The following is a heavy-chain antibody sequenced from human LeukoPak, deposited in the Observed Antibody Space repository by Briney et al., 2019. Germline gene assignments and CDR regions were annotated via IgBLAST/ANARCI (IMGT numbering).Heavy chain of an antibody. CDR1: GGSISTYY. V-gene: IGHV4-59*01. J-gene: IGHJ3*02. CDR2: IYYSGST. CDR3: ARDRRRELLHASDI. D-gene: IGHD1-26*01. Sequence: PSETLSLTCTVSGGSISTYYWSWIRQPPGKGLEWIGYIYYSGSTNYNPSLKSRVTISVDTSKNQFSLKLSSVTAADTAVYYCARDRRRELLHASDIWGQGTMVTVSS.